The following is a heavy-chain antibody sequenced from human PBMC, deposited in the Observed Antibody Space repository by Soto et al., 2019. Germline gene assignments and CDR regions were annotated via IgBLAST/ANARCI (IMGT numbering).Heavy chain of an antibody. CDR2: ISGSGGRT. Sequence: GGSLRLSCAASGFTFSSYAMSWVRQAPGKGLEWVSSISGSGGRTSYADSVKGRFTISRDNSKNTLYLQMNSLRAEDTAVYYCATDGPGYSSSSDYWGQGTLVTVSS. CDR1: GFTFSSYA. V-gene: IGHV3-23*01. J-gene: IGHJ4*02. D-gene: IGHD6-6*01. CDR3: ATDGPGYSSSSDY.